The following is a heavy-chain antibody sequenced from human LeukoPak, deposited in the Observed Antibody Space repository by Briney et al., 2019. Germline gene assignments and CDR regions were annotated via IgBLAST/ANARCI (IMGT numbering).Heavy chain of an antibody. Sequence: GGSLRLSCAASGFTFSSYAMHWVRQAPGKGLEWVAVISYDGSNKYYADSVKGRFTISRDNSKNTLYLQMNSLRAEDTAVYYCARTVVGATTGYIDYWGQGTLVTVSS. CDR2: ISYDGSNK. V-gene: IGHV3-30-3*01. CDR3: ARTVVGATTGYIDY. CDR1: GFTFSSYA. J-gene: IGHJ4*02. D-gene: IGHD1-26*01.